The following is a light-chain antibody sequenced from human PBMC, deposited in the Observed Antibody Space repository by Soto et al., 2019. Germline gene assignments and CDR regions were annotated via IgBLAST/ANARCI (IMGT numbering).Light chain of an antibody. V-gene: IGLV2-23*02. CDR1: SSDVGYYNL. J-gene: IGLJ2*01. Sequence: QSALTQPASVSGSPGQSITISCTGTSSDVGYYNLVSWYQHHPGKAPKFMIYEVNKRPAGVSNRFSGSKSGNTASLTISGLQAEDEADYYCCSYAGSSTSLFGGGTKVTVL. CDR2: EVN. CDR3: CSYAGSSTSL.